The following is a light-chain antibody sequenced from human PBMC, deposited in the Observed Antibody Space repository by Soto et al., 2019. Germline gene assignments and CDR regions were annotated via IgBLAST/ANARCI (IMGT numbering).Light chain of an antibody. CDR2: GNS. V-gene: IGLV1-40*01. CDR1: SSNIGAGYD. CDR3: QSYDSNLSGPV. Sequence: QSVLTQPPSVSGAPGQRVTISCTGSSSNIGAGYDVHWYQQLPGTAPKLLIYGNSNRPSGVPDRFSGSKSGTSASLAITGLQAEDEADYYCQSYDSNLSGPVFGGGTKLTVL. J-gene: IGLJ2*01.